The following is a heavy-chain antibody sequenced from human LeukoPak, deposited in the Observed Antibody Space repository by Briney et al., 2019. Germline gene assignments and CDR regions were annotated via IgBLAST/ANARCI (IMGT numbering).Heavy chain of an antibody. V-gene: IGHV4-59*06. CDR2: IYYSGST. D-gene: IGHD6-19*01. CDR1: GGSISNYY. Sequence: SETLSLTCTVSGGSISNYYWSWIRQHPGKGLEWIGYIYYSGSTYYNPSLKSRVTISVDTSKNQFSLKLSSVTAADTAVYYCARGIAVAAYYFDYWGQGTLVTVSS. J-gene: IGHJ4*02. CDR3: ARGIAVAAYYFDY.